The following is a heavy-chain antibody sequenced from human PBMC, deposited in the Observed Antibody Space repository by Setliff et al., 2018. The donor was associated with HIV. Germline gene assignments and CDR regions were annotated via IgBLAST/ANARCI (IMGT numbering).Heavy chain of an antibody. CDR3: ARHICGTTACYAVDV. V-gene: IGHV4-61*10. CDR2: LHLSGDT. CDR1: GDSINSGTYY. Sequence: PSETLSLTCTVSGDSINSGTYYWSWIRQPAGKGLEWIGRLHLSGDTNYNPSLKSRLTISVDTSKNQVSLTLSSVTPADTAVYYCARHICGTTACYAVDVWGPGTMVTVSS. J-gene: IGHJ3*01. D-gene: IGHD2-2*01.